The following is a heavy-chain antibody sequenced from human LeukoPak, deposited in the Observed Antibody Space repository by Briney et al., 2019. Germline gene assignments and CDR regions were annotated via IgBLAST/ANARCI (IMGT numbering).Heavy chain of an antibody. Sequence: PGGSLRLSCAASGFTFSSYGMHWVRQAPGKGLEWVAVISYDGSNKYYADSVKGRFTISRDNSKNTLYLQMNSLRAEDTAVYYCAREVVESGYDLDAFDIWGQGTMVTVSS. V-gene: IGHV3-30*03. CDR3: AREVVESGYDLDAFDI. CDR2: ISYDGSNK. J-gene: IGHJ3*02. CDR1: GFTFSSYG. D-gene: IGHD5-12*01.